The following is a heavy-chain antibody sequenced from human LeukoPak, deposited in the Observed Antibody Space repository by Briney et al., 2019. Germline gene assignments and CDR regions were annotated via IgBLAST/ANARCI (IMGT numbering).Heavy chain of an antibody. V-gene: IGHV3-21*01. D-gene: IGHD6-13*01. CDR1: GFTFSSYA. Sequence: AGGSLRLSCAASGFTFSSYAMSWVRQAAGKGLEWVSSISSSSSYIYYADSVKGRFTISRDNAKNSLYLQMNSLRAEDTAVYYCARDNAAAAGTRFDYWGQGTLVTVSS. CDR3: ARDNAAAAGTRFDY. J-gene: IGHJ4*02. CDR2: ISSSSSYI.